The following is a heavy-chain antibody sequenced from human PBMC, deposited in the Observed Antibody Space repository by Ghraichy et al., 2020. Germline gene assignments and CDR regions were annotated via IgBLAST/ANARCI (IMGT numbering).Heavy chain of an antibody. V-gene: IGHV3-30*02. CDR3: AKMKEYCGGGRCLRSSEYYLDQ. CDR1: GFTFNAHG. Sequence: GGSLRLSCAASGFTFNAHGMHWVRQAPGKGLEWVAFIRHDGSNKYYGDSVKGRFTISRDNSMNTVYLQMNNLGAEDTAVYYCAKMKEYCGGGRCLRSSEYYLDQWGQGTLVTVSS. D-gene: IGHD2-21*01. J-gene: IGHJ4*02. CDR2: IRHDGSNK.